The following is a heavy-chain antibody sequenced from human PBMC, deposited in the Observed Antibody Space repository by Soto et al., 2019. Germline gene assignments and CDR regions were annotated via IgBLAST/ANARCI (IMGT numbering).Heavy chain of an antibody. Sequence: GGSLRLACAASGFTFSSYSMNWVRQAPGKGLEWVSSISSSSSYIYYADSVKGRFTISRDNAKNSLYLQMNSLRAEDTAVYYCAREGAKALQHWGQGTLVTVSS. CDR3: AREGAKALQH. V-gene: IGHV3-21*01. D-gene: IGHD3-16*01. CDR1: GFTFSSYS. J-gene: IGHJ1*01. CDR2: ISSSSSYI.